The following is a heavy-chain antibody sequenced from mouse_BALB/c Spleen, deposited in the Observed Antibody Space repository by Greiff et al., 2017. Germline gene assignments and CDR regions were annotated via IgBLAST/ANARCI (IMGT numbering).Heavy chain of an antibody. Sequence: EVMLVESGGGLVQPGGSRKLSCAASGFTFSSFGMHWVRQAPEKGLEWVAYISSGSSTIYYADTVKGRFTISRDNPKNTLFLQMTSLRSEDTAMYYCARRDYGYGDFDYWGQGTTLTVSS. CDR1: GFTFSSFG. V-gene: IGHV5-17*02. D-gene: IGHD2-2*01. CDR3: ARRDYGYGDFDY. CDR2: ISSGSSTI. J-gene: IGHJ2*01.